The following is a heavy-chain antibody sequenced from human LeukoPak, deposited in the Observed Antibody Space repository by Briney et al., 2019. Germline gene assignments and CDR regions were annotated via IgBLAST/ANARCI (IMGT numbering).Heavy chain of an antibody. CDR1: DYSISSVYY. V-gene: IGHV4-38-2*02. CDR2: IYHSGST. J-gene: IGHJ3*02. Sequence: SETLSLTCTVSDYSISSVYYWGWIRQPPGKGLEWIGEIYHSGSTNYNPSLKSRITISVDMSKNQFSLKLSSVTAADTAVYYCARERSGSEIFARSFDIWGQGTMVTVSS. CDR3: ARERSGSEIFARSFDI. D-gene: IGHD3-3*01.